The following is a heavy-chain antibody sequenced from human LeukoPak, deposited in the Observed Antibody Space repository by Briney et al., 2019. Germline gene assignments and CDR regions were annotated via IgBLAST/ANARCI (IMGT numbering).Heavy chain of an antibody. J-gene: IGHJ6*02. D-gene: IGHD3-3*01. CDR2: MKPNSGNT. V-gene: IGHV1-8*01. CDR1: GYTFTSYD. Sequence: ASVKVSCKASGYTFTSYDINWVRQATGQGLEWMGWMKPNSGNTGYAQKFQGRVTMTRNTSISTAYMELSSLRSEDTAVYYCARGRAVFGVVKSYYYYGMDVWGQGTTVTVSS. CDR3: ARGRAVFGVVKSYYYYGMDV.